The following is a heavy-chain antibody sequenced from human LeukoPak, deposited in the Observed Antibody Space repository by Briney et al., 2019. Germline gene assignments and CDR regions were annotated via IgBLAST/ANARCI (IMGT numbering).Heavy chain of an antibody. Sequence: GGSLRLSCAASGFTFRNAWMSWVRQAPGKGLEWVGRTKSKTDGGTTDYAAPVKGRFTISRDDSKNSLYLQMNSLKTEDTAVYYCTTSSGYYYGDCWGQRTLVSVSS. CDR1: GFTFRNAW. CDR2: TKSKTDGGTT. J-gene: IGHJ4*02. D-gene: IGHD3-22*01. CDR3: TTSSGYYYGDC. V-gene: IGHV3-15*01.